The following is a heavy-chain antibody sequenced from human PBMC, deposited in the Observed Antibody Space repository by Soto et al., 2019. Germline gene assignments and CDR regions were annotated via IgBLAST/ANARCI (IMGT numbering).Heavy chain of an antibody. J-gene: IGHJ4*02. Sequence: LRLSCAASGLTFRNYAMSWVRQAPGKGLEWVTAISGSGDTYYADSVKGRFTISRDNSKNTLYLQMNSLRAEETAVYYCTTLKFGLKYYFDYRGQGTLVTGSS. CDR3: TTLKFGLKYYFDY. D-gene: IGHD3-10*01. CDR2: ISGSGDT. V-gene: IGHV3-23*01. CDR1: GLTFRNYA.